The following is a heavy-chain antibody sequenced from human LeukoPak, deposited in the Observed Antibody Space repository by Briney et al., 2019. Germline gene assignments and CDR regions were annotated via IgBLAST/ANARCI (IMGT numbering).Heavy chain of an antibody. Sequence: PSETLSLTCTVSGGSIGSYYWSWIRQPPGKGLEWSGYIYYSGSTNYNPSLKSRVTISVDTSKNHFSLKLNSVTAADTALYYCAREGSSAWHDGFDIWGQGTMVTVSS. CDR2: IYYSGST. CDR3: AREGSSAWHDGFDI. J-gene: IGHJ3*02. V-gene: IGHV4-59*01. D-gene: IGHD6-19*01. CDR1: GGSIGSYY.